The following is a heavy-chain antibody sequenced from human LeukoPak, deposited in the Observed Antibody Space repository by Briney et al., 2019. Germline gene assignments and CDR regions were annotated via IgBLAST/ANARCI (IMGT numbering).Heavy chain of an antibody. CDR1: GFTFSSYS. Sequence: PGGSLRPSCATSGFTFSSYSMHWVRQAPGKGLEWVAVISYDGSNKYYADSVKGRFTISRDNSKNTLYLQMNSLRAEDTALYYCARDRGRIQLWLNYWGQGTLVTVSS. J-gene: IGHJ4*02. D-gene: IGHD5-18*01. CDR2: ISYDGSNK. V-gene: IGHV3-30-3*01. CDR3: ARDRGRIQLWLNY.